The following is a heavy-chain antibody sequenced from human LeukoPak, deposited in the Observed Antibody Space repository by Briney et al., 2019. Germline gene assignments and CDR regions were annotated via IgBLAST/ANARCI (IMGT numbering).Heavy chain of an antibody. CDR2: IHYTGSA. J-gene: IGHJ4*02. CDR1: GASISNYY. CDR3: TRGPGAASV. V-gene: IGHV4-59*01. D-gene: IGHD7-27*01. Sequence: PSETLSLTCTVSGASISNYYWSWSRQSPGKGLEWIGYIHYTGSAHYNPSLMSRVTISVDTSKTQFSLRLTSVTAADTAVYYCTRGPGAASVWGQGTLVTVSS.